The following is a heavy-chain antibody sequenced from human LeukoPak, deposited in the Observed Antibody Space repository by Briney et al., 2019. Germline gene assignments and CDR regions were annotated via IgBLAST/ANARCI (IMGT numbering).Heavy chain of an antibody. CDR1: GGSISSGSYY. CDR2: IYTSGST. D-gene: IGHD3-10*01. Sequence: SETLSLTCTVSGGSISSGSYYWSWIRQPAGKGLEWIGRIYTSGSTNYNPSLKSRVTISVDTSKSQFSLKLSSVTAADTAVYYCARAMVRGEVDYWGQGTLVTVSS. V-gene: IGHV4-61*02. J-gene: IGHJ4*02. CDR3: ARAMVRGEVDY.